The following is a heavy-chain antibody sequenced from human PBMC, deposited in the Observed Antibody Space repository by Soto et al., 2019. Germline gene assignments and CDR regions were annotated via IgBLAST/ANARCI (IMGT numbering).Heavy chain of an antibody. D-gene: IGHD3-22*01. V-gene: IGHV4-30-2*01. CDR3: ARFYRYYSDSSGYNRFDAFDI. CDR1: GGSISSGGYS. Sequence: PSETLSLTCAVSGGSISSGGYSWSWIRQPPGKGLEWIGYIYHSGSTYYNPSLKSRVTISVDRSKNQFSLKLSSVTAADTAVYYCARFYRYYSDSSGYNRFDAFDIWGQGTMVTVSS. CDR2: IYHSGST. J-gene: IGHJ3*02.